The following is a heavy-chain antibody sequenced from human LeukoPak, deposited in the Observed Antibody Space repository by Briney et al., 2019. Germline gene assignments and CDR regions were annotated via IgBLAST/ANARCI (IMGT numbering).Heavy chain of an antibody. Sequence: GGSLRLSCAASGFTFSSYWMTWVRQAPGKGLEWVSSISSSSSYIYYADSVKGRFTISRDNAKNSLYLQMNSLRAEDTAVYYCARLISAGGFDYWGQGTLVTVSS. V-gene: IGHV3-21*01. CDR3: ARLISAGGFDY. D-gene: IGHD6-13*01. J-gene: IGHJ4*02. CDR2: ISSSSSYI. CDR1: GFTFSSYW.